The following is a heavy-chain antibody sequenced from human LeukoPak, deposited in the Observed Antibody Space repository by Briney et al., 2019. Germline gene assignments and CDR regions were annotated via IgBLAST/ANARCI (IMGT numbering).Heavy chain of an antibody. CDR3: ASMEQWLKV. CDR2: ISACNGNT. D-gene: IGHD6-19*01. CDR1: GYTFTSYG. V-gene: IGHV1-18*01. J-gene: IGHJ4*02. Sequence: ASVKVSCKASGYTFTSYGISWVRQAPGQGLEWMGWISACNGNTNYAQKFQGRVTMTRDTSTSTVYMELSSLRSEDTAVYYCASMEQWLKVWGQGTLVTVSS.